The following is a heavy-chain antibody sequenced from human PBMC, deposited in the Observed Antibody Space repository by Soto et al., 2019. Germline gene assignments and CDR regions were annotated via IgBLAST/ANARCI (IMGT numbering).Heavy chain of an antibody. D-gene: IGHD6-19*01. J-gene: IGHJ6*02. Sequence: PGWSLRLSCAASGFTFSSYGMHWVRQAPGKGLEWVAVISYDGRNKYYADSVKGRFTISRDNSKNTLYLQMSSLRAEDTAVYYCVKDGSSGWPYYYGLDVWGQGTTVTVSS. CDR1: GFTFSSYG. CDR3: VKDGSSGWPYYYGLDV. CDR2: ISYDGRNK. V-gene: IGHV3-30*18.